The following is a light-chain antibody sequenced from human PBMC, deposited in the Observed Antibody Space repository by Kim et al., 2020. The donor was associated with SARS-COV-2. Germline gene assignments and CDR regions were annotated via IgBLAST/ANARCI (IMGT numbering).Light chain of an antibody. CDR2: DAS. CDR3: HHCSNWPPWT. Sequence: LSPGERATLSCRASQSVSSYLAWYQQKPGQTPRLLIYDASNRATGIPARFSGSGSATDFNLPISSLEPEDFAVYYCHHCSNWPPWTFGQGTKLEIK. J-gene: IGKJ1*01. V-gene: IGKV3-11*01. CDR1: QSVSSY.